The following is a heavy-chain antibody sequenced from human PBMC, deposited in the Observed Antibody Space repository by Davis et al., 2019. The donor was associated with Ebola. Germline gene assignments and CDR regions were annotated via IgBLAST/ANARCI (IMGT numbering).Heavy chain of an antibody. CDR2: IFYSGST. J-gene: IGHJ4*02. D-gene: IGHD4-17*01. CDR3: ASLRGTTVTTH. Sequence: MPGGSLRLSCTVSGDSISSSSYYWGWIRQPPGKGLEWIGSIFYSGSTYYNPSLKSRVTISVDTSNSQFSLRLSSVTAADTAVYYCASLRGTTVTTHWGQGTLVTVSS. CDR1: GDSISSSSYY. V-gene: IGHV4-39*01.